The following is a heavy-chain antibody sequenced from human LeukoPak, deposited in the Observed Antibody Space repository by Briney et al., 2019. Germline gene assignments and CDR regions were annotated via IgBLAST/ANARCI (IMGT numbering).Heavy chain of an antibody. CDR3: ARSSGYYYDSSGYYYKDY. J-gene: IGHJ4*02. V-gene: IGHV1-2*02. CDR1: GYTFTGYY. CDR2: INPNSGGT. D-gene: IGHD3-22*01. Sequence: ASVKVSCKASGYTFTGYYLHWVRQAPGQGLEWVGWINPNSGGTNYAQKFQGRVTMTRDTSITTVYMELSRLRSDDTAVYYCARSSGYYYDSSGYYYKDYWGQGTLVTVSS.